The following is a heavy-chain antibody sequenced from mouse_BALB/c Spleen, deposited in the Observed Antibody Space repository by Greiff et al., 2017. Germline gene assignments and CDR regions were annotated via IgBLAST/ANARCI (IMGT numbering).Heavy chain of an antibody. CDR2: IWSGGST. D-gene: IGHD2-4*01. J-gene: IGHJ1*01. Sequence: VKLMESGPGLVQPSQSLSITCTVSGFSLTSYGVHWVRQSPGKGLEWLGVIWSGGSTDYNAAFISRLSISKDNSKSQVFFKMNSLQADDTAIYYCARGMITLYFDVWGAGTTVTVSS. V-gene: IGHV2-4-1*01. CDR1: GFSLTSYG. CDR3: ARGMITLYFDV.